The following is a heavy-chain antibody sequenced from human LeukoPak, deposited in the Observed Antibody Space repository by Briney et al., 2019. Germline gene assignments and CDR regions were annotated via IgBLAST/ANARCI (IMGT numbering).Heavy chain of an antibody. CDR3: ARDMADCSSTSCYTYWFGP. CDR2: IYTSGST. D-gene: IGHD2-2*02. CDR1: GGSISSYY. Sequence: SETLSLTCTVSGGSISSYYWSWIRQPAGKGLEWIGRIYTSGSTNYNPSLKSRVTMSVDTSKNQFSLKLSSVTAADTAVYYCARDMADCSSTSCYTYWFGPWGQGTLVTVSS. V-gene: IGHV4-4*07. J-gene: IGHJ5*02.